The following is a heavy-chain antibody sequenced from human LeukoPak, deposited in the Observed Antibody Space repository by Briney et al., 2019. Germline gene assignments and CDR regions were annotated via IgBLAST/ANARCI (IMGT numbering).Heavy chain of an antibody. CDR3: ARVGEMYSSSWTGDY. J-gene: IGHJ4*02. V-gene: IGHV3-11*01. CDR1: GFTFSDYY. CDR2: ISSSGSTI. Sequence: GGSLRLSCAASGFTFSDYYMSWLRQAPGKGLEWVSHISSSGSTIYYADSVKGRFTISRDNAKNSLYLQMNSLRAEDTAVYYCARVGEMYSSSWTGDYWGQGTLVTVSS. D-gene: IGHD6-13*01.